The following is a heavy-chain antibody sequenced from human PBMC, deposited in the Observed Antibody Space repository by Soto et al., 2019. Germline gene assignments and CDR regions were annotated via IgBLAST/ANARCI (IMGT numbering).Heavy chain of an antibody. Sequence: PGGSLRLSCAASGFTFSSYSMNWVRQAPGKGLEWVSYISSSSSTIYYADSVKGRFTISRDNAKNSLYLQMNSLRAEDTAVYYCAIGGDILTGYNFAYWGQGTLVTVSS. CDR3: AIGGDILTGYNFAY. V-gene: IGHV3-48*01. J-gene: IGHJ4*02. CDR1: GFTFSSYS. CDR2: ISSSSSTI. D-gene: IGHD3-9*01.